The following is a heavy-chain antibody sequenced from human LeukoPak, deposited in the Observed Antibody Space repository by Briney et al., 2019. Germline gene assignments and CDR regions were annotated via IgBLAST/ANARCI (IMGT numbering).Heavy chain of an antibody. J-gene: IGHJ4*02. V-gene: IGHV3-9*01. Sequence: GGSLGLSCAASGFTFDDYAMHWVRQAPGKGLEWVSGISWNSGSIGYADSVKGRFTISRDNAKNSLYLQMNSLRAEDTALYSCDKEDSSGPYFDYWLQGPLVTVS. CDR2: ISWNSGSI. CDR3: DKEDSSGPYFDY. CDR1: GFTFDDYA. D-gene: IGHD3-22*01.